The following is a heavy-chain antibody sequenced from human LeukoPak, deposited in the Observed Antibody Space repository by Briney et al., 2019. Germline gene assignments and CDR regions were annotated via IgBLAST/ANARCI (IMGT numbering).Heavy chain of an antibody. Sequence: PGGSLRLSCAASGFSVRDFWMAWVRQAPGKGLEWVAHIKEDRTADYYVGSVKGRFSISKDDGKNSLHLQMNSRRVEDTAVYYCVRGGWELDYWGQGTLVTVSS. V-gene: IGHV3-7*01. CDR2: IKEDRTAD. CDR1: GFSVRDFW. J-gene: IGHJ4*02. D-gene: IGHD1-1*01. CDR3: VRGGWELDY.